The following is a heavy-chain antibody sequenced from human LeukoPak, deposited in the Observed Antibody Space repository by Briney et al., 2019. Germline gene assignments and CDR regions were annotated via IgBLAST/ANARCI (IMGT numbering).Heavy chain of an antibody. J-gene: IGHJ4*02. Sequence: SQTLSLTCTVSGGSISSGGYYWSWIRQHPGKGLEWIGYIYYSGSTHYNPSLKSRVTISVDTSKNQFSLKLSSVTAADTAVYYCARLYYDSSGYYQICYFDYWGQGTLVTVSS. CDR3: ARLYYDSSGYYQICYFDY. CDR1: GGSISSGGYY. CDR2: IYYSGST. V-gene: IGHV4-31*03. D-gene: IGHD3-22*01.